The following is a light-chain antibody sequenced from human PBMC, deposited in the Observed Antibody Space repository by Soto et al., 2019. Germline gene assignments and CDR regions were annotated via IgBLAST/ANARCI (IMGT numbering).Light chain of an antibody. Sequence: QSVLPQPPSWSGTPGQRVTISCSTTNSRSGSNYVYWYQQLPGAAPKLLIYRNDQRPSGVPDRFSASKSGTSASLAISGLRSEDEADYFCAKWDDSLRVYVFGSGTKVTVL. CDR3: AKWDDSLRVYV. CDR1: NSRSGSNY. V-gene: IGLV1-47*01. CDR2: RND. J-gene: IGLJ1*01.